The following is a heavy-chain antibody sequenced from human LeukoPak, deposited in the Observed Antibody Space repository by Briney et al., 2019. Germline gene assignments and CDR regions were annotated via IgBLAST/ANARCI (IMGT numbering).Heavy chain of an antibody. J-gene: IGHJ4*02. CDR2: ISSSGSTI. V-gene: IGHV3-48*04. Sequence: GGSLRLSCAASGFTFSSYSMNWVRQAPGKGLEWVSYISSSGSTIYYADSVKGRFTISRDNAKNSLYLQMNSLRAEDTAVYYCAYQAVADDHWGQGTLVTVSS. CDR3: AYQAVADDH. CDR1: GFTFSSYS. D-gene: IGHD6-19*01.